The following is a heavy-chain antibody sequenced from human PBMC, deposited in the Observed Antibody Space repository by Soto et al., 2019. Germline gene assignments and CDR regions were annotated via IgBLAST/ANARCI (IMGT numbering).Heavy chain of an antibody. CDR3: ARSGPGGYIEY. V-gene: IGHV6-1*01. D-gene: IGHD3-22*01. CDR2: TYYRSKRYN. CDR1: RDSVSSNSAA. J-gene: IGHJ4*02. Sequence: PSQTLSLTCAISRDSVSSNSAALNWISQSPSRGLEWLGRTYYRSKRYNHYAVSVKSRITVNPDTSKNQFSLQLNSVTPEDTAVYYCARSGPGGYIEYSGQGTMVTASS.